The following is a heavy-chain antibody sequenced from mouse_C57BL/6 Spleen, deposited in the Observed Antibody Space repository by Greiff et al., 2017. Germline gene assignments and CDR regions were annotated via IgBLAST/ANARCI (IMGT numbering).Heavy chain of an antibody. J-gene: IGHJ4*01. CDR2: INPNNGGT. CDR3: ARRDDYDGRVYYYAMDY. V-gene: IGHV1-26*01. D-gene: IGHD2-4*01. Sequence: VQLQQSGPELVKPGASVKISCKASGYTFTDYYMNWVKQSHGKSLEWIGDINPNNGGTSYNQKFKGKATLTVDKSSSTAYMELRSLTSEDSAVYCCARRDDYDGRVYYYAMDYRGQGTTVTVSS. CDR1: GYTFTDYY.